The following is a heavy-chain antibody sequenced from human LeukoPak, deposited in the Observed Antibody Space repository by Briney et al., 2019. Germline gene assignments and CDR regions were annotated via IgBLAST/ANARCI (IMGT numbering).Heavy chain of an antibody. CDR1: GGSISSYY. Sequence: PSETLSLTCTVSGGSISSYYWSWIRQPAGKGLEWIGRIYTSGSTNYNPSLKSRVTMSVDTSENQFSLKLSSVTVADTAVYYCARNSDYVSGSTGDDAFDIWGQGTMVTVSS. CDR3: ARNSDYVSGSTGDDAFDI. D-gene: IGHD1-26*01. V-gene: IGHV4-4*07. CDR2: IYTSGST. J-gene: IGHJ3*02.